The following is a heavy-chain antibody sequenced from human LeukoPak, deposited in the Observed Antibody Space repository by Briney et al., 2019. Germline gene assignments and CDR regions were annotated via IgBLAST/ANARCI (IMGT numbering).Heavy chain of an antibody. V-gene: IGHV3-30*03. Sequence: GGSLRLSCAASGFTFTSYGMHWVRQAPGKGLEWVAVISYDGSNKYYADSVKGRFTISRDNSKNTLYLQMDSLRAEDTALYYCARDYYDSSGTFDYWGQGTLVTVSS. CDR2: ISYDGSNK. J-gene: IGHJ4*02. CDR3: ARDYYDSSGTFDY. D-gene: IGHD3-22*01. CDR1: GFTFTSYG.